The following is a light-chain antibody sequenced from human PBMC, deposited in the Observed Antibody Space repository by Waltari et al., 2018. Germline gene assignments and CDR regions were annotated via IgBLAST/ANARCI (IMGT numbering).Light chain of an antibody. J-gene: IGKJ4*01. CDR2: SAS. CDR1: QDIGPW. V-gene: IGKV1-12*01. Sequence: DIQMTQSPSSVSASVGDRVTITCRASQDIGPWLDWYQQKPGKAPSLLIYSASSLEGGVPSRFSGSGSGTNFPLTINSLRPEDFATYFCLQVSNFPVTFGGGTKVEV. CDR3: LQVSNFPVT.